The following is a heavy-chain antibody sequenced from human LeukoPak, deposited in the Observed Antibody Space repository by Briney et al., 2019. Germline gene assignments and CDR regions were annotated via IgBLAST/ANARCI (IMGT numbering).Heavy chain of an antibody. CDR1: GFTFSSYG. CDR3: ARDVYLRTVVPAVRKNGMDV. D-gene: IGHD2-2*01. CDR2: IWYDGSNK. J-gene: IGHJ6*02. V-gene: IGHV3-33*01. Sequence: GRSLRLSCAASGFTFSSYGMHWVRQAPGKGLEWVAVIWYDGSNKYYADSVKGRFTISRDNSKNTLYLQMNSLRAEDTAVYYCARDVYLRTVVPAVRKNGMDVWGQGTTVTVSS.